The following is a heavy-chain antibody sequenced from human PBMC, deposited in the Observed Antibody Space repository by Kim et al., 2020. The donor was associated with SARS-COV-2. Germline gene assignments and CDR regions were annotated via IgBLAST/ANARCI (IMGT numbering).Heavy chain of an antibody. J-gene: IGHJ4*02. V-gene: IGHV1-8*01. CDR3: ARDSGYRTPTGY. CDR1: GYTFTSYD. CDR2: MNPNSGNT. D-gene: IGHD3-22*01. Sequence: ASVKVSCKASGYTFTSYDINWVRQATGQGLEWMGWMNPNSGNTGYAQKFQGRVTMTRNTSISTAYMELSSLRSEETAVYYCARDSGYRTPTGYWGQGTLVTVSS.